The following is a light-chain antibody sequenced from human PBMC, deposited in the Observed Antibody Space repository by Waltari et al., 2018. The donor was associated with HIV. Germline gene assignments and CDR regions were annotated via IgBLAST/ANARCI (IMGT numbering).Light chain of an antibody. CDR1: SGHSSYA. CDR2: LNSDGSH. Sequence: LVLTQSPSASASLGASVKLTCTLCSGHSSYAIAWHQQQPAKGPRYLMKLNSDGSHSKGDGMPDRFSGSSSGAERYLTISSLQSEDEADYYCQTWGTGIQVFGGGTKLTVL. V-gene: IGLV4-69*01. J-gene: IGLJ3*02. CDR3: QTWGTGIQV.